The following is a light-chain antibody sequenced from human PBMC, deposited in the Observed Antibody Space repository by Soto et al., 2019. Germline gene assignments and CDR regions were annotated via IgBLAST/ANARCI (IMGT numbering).Light chain of an antibody. CDR1: QSISGA. J-gene: IGKJ1*01. CDR3: QQYNNWPWT. CDR2: GAS. Sequence: EIVMTQSPATLSVSPGGRATLSCRASQSISGALAWYQQKPGQAPRPLIYGASTRATSFPARFSGSGSGTDFTLTISSLQSEDFAVYYCQQYNNWPWTFGQGTKVDIK. V-gene: IGKV3-15*01.